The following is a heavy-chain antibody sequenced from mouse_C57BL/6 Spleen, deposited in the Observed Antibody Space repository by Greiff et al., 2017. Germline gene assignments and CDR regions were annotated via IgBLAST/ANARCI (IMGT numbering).Heavy chain of an antibody. CDR3: AIDYDYAMDY. J-gene: IGHJ4*01. CDR2: IYPGDGDT. Sequence: VKLQESGAELVKPGASVKISCKASGYAFSSYWMNWVKQRPGKGLEWIGQIYPGDGDTNYNGKFKGKATLTADKSSSTAYMQLSSLTSEDSAVYFCAIDYDYAMDYWGQGTSVTVSS. V-gene: IGHV1-80*01. CDR1: GYAFSSYW. D-gene: IGHD2-4*01.